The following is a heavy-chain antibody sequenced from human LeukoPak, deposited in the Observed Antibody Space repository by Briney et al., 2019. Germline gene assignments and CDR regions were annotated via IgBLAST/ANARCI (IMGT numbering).Heavy chain of an antibody. V-gene: IGHV3-23*02. CDR3: AKEGSGWFDGRYFDN. J-gene: IGHJ4*02. CDR1: EISFSTYA. CDR2: ISARAGSA. D-gene: IGHD6-19*01. Sequence: GGSLRLSCEASEISFSTYAVSWVRQAPGRGLEWVAGISARAGSAYYRDSLKGRLTISRDNSKSTLYLQMNDLRPEDTARYYCAKEGSGWFDGRYFDNWGQGTLLTVSS.